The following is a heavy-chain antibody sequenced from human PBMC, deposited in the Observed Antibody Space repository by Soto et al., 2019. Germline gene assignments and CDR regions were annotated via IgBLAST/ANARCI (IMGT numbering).Heavy chain of an antibody. V-gene: IGHV3-23*01. CDR1: GFTFSSYA. J-gene: IGHJ5*02. CDR3: AKEGTVGLRSTYRWFDP. Sequence: GESLRLSCAASGFTFSSYAMSWVRQAPGKGLEWVSAISGSGGSTYYADSVKGRFTISRDNSKNTLYLQMNSLRAEDTAVYYCAKEGTVGLRSTYRWFDPWGQGTLVTVSS. CDR2: ISGSGGST. D-gene: IGHD4-17*01.